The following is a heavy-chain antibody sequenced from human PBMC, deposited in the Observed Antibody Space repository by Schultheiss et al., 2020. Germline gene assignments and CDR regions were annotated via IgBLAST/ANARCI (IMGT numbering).Heavy chain of an antibody. CDR2: INPNSGGT. D-gene: IGHD3-3*01. V-gene: IGHV1-2*04. CDR1: GYTFTGYY. Sequence: ASVKVSCKASGYTFTGYYMHWVRQAPGQGLEWMGWINPNSGGTNYAQKFQGWVTMTRDTSISTAYMELSRLRSDDTAVYYCARGPYYDFWSGYRDYYYYGMDVWGQGTTVTVSS. CDR3: ARGPYYDFWSGYRDYYYYGMDV. J-gene: IGHJ6*02.